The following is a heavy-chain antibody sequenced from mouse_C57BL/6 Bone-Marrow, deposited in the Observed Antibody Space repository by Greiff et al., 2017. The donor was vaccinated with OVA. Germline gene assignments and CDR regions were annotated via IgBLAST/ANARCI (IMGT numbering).Heavy chain of an antibody. J-gene: IGHJ1*03. Sequence: VQLQQSGAELARPGASVKLSCKASGYTFTSYGISWVKQRTGQGLEWIGEIYPRSGTTYYNEKFKGKATLTADKSSSTAYMELRSLTSEDSAVYFCARYGSSYWYFDVWGTGTTVTVSS. CDR3: ARYGSSYWYFDV. D-gene: IGHD1-1*02. CDR2: IYPRSGTT. CDR1: GYTFTSYG. V-gene: IGHV1-81*01.